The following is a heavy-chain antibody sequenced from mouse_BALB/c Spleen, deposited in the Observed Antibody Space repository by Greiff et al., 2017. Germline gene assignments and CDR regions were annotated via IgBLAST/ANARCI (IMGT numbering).Heavy chain of an antibody. CDR1: GYSITSGYY. J-gene: IGHJ1*01. CDR3: ARPTGTDWYFDV. V-gene: IGHV3-6*02. D-gene: IGHD4-1*02. Sequence: EVKLVESGPGLVKPSQSLSLTCSVTGYSITSGYYWNWIRQFPGNKLEWMGYISYDGSNNYNPSLKNRISITRDTSKNQFFLKLNSVTTEDTATYYCARPTGTDWYFDVWGAGTTVTVSS. CDR2: ISYDGSN.